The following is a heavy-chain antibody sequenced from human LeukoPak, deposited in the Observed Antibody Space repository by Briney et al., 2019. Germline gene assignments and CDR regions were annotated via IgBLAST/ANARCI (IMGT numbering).Heavy chain of an antibody. Sequence: TGGSLRLSCAASGFTVSSYAMGWVRQAPGKGPEWVSAIGGGGTLYYADSVKGRFSISRDISKNTLLLQMNSLRAEDTAVYYCARRRYDWGGDFANWGQGTLVTVSS. CDR1: GFTVSSYA. CDR2: IGGGGTL. CDR3: ARRRYDWGGDFAN. V-gene: IGHV3-23*01. J-gene: IGHJ4*02. D-gene: IGHD3-16*01.